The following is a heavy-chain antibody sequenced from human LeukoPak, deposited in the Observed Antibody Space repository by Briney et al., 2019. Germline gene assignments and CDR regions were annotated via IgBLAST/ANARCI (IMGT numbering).Heavy chain of an antibody. D-gene: IGHD6-13*01. V-gene: IGHV1/OR15-1*04. J-gene: IGHJ4*02. CDR1: GYIFTDYY. CDR3: ARGDGAAAGQIDY. Sequence: ASVKVSCKASGYIFTDYYMHWVRQAPGQELGWMGRINPNSGGINYAQKFQGRVTMTRDTSISTAYMELSSLRSEDTAVYYCARGDGAAAGQIDYWGQGTLVTVSS. CDR2: INPNSGGI.